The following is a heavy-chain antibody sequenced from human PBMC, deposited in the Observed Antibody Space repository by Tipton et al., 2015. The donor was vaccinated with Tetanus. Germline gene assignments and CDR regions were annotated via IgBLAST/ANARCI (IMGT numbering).Heavy chain of an antibody. CDR3: GNFGSGLDAFDV. Sequence: SLRLSCAASGFTVSSNYVSWVRQAPGKGLEWVSTISGGGLRTYYAESVKGRFTVSRDNSQNTLDLQMNSLRVEDTAVYFCGNFGSGLDAFDVWGQGTKVTVSA. J-gene: IGHJ3*01. V-gene: IGHV3-23*01. D-gene: IGHD6-19*01. CDR2: ISGGGLRT. CDR1: GFTVSSNY.